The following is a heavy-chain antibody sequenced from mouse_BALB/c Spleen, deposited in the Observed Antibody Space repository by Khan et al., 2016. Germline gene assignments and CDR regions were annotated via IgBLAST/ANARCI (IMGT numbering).Heavy chain of an antibody. CDR1: GFNIKDTY. Sequence: VQLKQSGAEPVKPGASVKLSCTASGFNIKDTYMHWVKQRPEQGLEWIGRIDPANGNTKYDPKFQGKATITADTSSNTAYLQLSSLTSEDTAVYYCARSPYDDDVGFAYWGQGTLVTVSA. D-gene: IGHD2-4*01. CDR2: IDPANGNT. CDR3: ARSPYDDDVGFAY. J-gene: IGHJ3*01. V-gene: IGHV14-3*02.